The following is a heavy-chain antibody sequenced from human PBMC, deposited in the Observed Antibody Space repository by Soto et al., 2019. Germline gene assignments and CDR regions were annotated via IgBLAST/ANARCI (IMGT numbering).Heavy chain of an antibody. Sequence: PGGSLRLSCVASGFTFSDYVMSWVRQVPGKGLEWVSSISDGGERTDYRDSVRGRFTISRDNARFTLHLQMNSLRVDDTATYFCARDRSTDFGLDVWGQGTTVTAP. CDR2: ISDGGERT. CDR1: GFTFSDYV. J-gene: IGHJ6*02. D-gene: IGHD3-3*01. V-gene: IGHV3-23*01. CDR3: ARDRSTDFGLDV.